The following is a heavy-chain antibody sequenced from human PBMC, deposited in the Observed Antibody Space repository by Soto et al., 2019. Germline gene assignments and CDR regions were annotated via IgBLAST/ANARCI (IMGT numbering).Heavy chain of an antibody. CDR1: GFTFSDYG. Sequence: PGGSLRLSCAASGFTFSDYGMSWVRQAPGKGLEWVSTIRGSAGNTYYVDSAKGRLTISRDDSTNTVYLQMNSLRAEDTAVYYCAKPLWFGESVFDPWGQGTLVTVSS. V-gene: IGHV3-23*01. D-gene: IGHD3-10*01. J-gene: IGHJ5*02. CDR3: AKPLWFGESVFDP. CDR2: IRGSAGNT.